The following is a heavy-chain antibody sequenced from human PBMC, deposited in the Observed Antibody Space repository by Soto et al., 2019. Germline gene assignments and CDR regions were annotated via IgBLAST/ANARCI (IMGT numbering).Heavy chain of an antibody. V-gene: IGHV1-69*13. J-gene: IGHJ3*02. Sequence: SVKVSCKASGVTFSSYAISWVRQAPGQGLEWMGGIIPIFGTANYAQKFQGRVTITADESTSTAYMELSSLRSEDTAVYYCARGPPREYSSSWYGYGAFDIWGQGTMVTVSS. D-gene: IGHD6-13*01. CDR3: ARGPPREYSSSWYGYGAFDI. CDR2: IIPIFGTA. CDR1: GVTFSSYA.